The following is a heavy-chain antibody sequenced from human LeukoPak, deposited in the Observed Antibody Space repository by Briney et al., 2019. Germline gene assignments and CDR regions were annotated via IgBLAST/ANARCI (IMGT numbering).Heavy chain of an antibody. CDR3: ARDSYDSDAFDI. Sequence: SETLSLTCTVSGGSISSYYWSWIRQPPGKRLEWIGYIYYSGSTNYNPSLKSRVTISVDTSKNQFSLKLSSVTAADTAVYYCARDSYDSDAFDIWGQGTMVTVSS. J-gene: IGHJ3*02. CDR2: IYYSGST. D-gene: IGHD3-22*01. CDR1: GGSISSYY. V-gene: IGHV4-59*01.